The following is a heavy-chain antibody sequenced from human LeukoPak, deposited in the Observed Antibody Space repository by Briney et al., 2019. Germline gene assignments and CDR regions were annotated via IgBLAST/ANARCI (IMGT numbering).Heavy chain of an antibody. V-gene: IGHV3-30*18. D-gene: IGHD2-15*01. J-gene: IGHJ6*02. CDR3: AKERRRYCSGGSCYPVEDV. CDR2: ISYDGSNK. CDR1: GFTFRTYA. Sequence: GGSLRLSCEASGFTFRTYAMSWVRQAPGKGLEWVAVISYDGSNKYYADSVKGRFTISRDNSKNTLYLQMNSLRAEDTAVYYCAKERRRYCSGGSCYPVEDVWGQGTTVTVSS.